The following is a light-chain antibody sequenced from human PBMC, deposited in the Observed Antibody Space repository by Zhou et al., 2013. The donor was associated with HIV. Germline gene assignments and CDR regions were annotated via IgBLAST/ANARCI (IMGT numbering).Light chain of an antibody. J-gene: IGKJ4*01. V-gene: IGKV3D-15*01. CDR3: QQYNNWPLT. CDR1: QSVNSN. Sequence: EIVLTQSPGTLSLSPGERVTLSCRASQSVNSNYLAWYQQKPAQAPRLLIYGVSTRASGIPDRFSGSGSGTDFTLTISSLQSEDFAVYYCQQYNNWPLTFGGGTKVEIK. CDR2: GVS.